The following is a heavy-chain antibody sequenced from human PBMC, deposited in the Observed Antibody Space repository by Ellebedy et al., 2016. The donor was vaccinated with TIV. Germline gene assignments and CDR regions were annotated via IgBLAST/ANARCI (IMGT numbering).Heavy chain of an antibody. V-gene: IGHV1-69*04. D-gene: IGHD6-6*01. J-gene: IGHJ5*02. Sequence: AASVKVSCKASGGTFSSYAISWVRQAPGQGLEWMGRIIPILGIANYAQKFQGRVTITADKSTSTAYMELSSLRSEDTAVYYCARSSIAALNWFDPWGQGTLVTVSS. CDR1: GGTFSSYA. CDR3: ARSSIAALNWFDP. CDR2: IIPILGIA.